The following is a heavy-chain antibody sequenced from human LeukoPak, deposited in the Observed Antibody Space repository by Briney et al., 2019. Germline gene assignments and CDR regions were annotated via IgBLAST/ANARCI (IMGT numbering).Heavy chain of an antibody. J-gene: IGHJ4*02. CDR2: IYYSGST. CDR1: GGSISSSSYY. V-gene: IGHV4-39*07. D-gene: IGHD2-15*01. CDR3: ARRYCSGGSCYSLDS. Sequence: PSETLSLTCTVSGGSISSSSYYWGWIRQPPGKGLEWIGSIYYSGSTYYNPSLKSRVTISVDTSKNQFSLKLSSVTAADSAVYYCARRYCSGGSCYSLDSWGQGTLVTVSS.